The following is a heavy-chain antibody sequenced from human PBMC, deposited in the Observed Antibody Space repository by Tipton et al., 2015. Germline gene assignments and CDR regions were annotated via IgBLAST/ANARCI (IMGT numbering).Heavy chain of an antibody. J-gene: IGHJ4*02. CDR1: GGSVSSVSYY. V-gene: IGHV4-61*01. Sequence: PGLVKPSETLSLTCTVSGGSVSSVSYYWGWIRQTPGKGLEWIGYISQRDGTNYNPSLKSRVTISVDTSKTQFSLKVSSVTAADTAMYYCVRARGRHGGLFDSWGQGTPVIVSS. D-gene: IGHD4-23*01. CDR3: VRARGRHGGLFDS. CDR2: ISQRDGT.